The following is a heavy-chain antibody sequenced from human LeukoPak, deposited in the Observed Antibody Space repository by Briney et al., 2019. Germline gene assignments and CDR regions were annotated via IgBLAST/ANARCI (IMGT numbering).Heavy chain of an antibody. CDR1: GFTFSSYA. CDR3: ARDSSPAMIVVVTIDY. CDR2: ISYDGSNK. V-gene: IGHV3-30-3*01. Sequence: GGSRRLSCAASGFTFSSYAMHWVRQAPGKGLEWVAVISYDGSNKYYADSVKGRFTISRDNSKNTLYLQMNSLRAEDTAVYYCARDSSPAMIVVVTIDYWGQGTLVTVSS. J-gene: IGHJ4*02. D-gene: IGHD3-22*01.